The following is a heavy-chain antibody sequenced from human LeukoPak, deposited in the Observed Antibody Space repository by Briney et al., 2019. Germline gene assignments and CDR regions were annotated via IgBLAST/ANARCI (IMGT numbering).Heavy chain of an antibody. Sequence: PLETLSLTCTVSGGSISSGDYYWSWIRQPPGKGLEWIGYIYYSGSTYYNPSLKSRVTISVDTSKNQFSLKLSSVTAADTAVYYCARDVSYYDFWSGLRNEHAFDIWGQGTMVTVSS. J-gene: IGHJ3*02. CDR2: IYYSGST. CDR1: GGSISSGDYY. CDR3: ARDVSYYDFWSGLRNEHAFDI. V-gene: IGHV4-30-4*02. D-gene: IGHD3-3*01.